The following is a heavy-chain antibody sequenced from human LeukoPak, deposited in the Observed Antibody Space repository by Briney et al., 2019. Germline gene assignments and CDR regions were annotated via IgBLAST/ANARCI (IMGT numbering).Heavy chain of an antibody. CDR3: ARVRPGSYFDY. CDR1: GFTFSSYS. V-gene: IGHV3-48*02. CDR2: ISSSSTI. Sequence: GGSLRLSCEASGFTFSSYSMNWVRQSPGKGLEWVSYISSSSTIYYADSVKGRFTISRDNAKNSLYLQMNGLRDEDTAVYYCARVRPGSYFDYWGQGTLVTVSS. D-gene: IGHD1-26*01. J-gene: IGHJ4*02.